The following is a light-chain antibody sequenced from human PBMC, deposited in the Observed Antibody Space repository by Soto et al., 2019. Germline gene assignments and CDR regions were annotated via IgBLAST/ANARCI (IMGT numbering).Light chain of an antibody. CDR2: DAS. V-gene: IGKV3-11*01. CDR1: QSVSSH. Sequence: EIVLTQSPGTLSLSPGERATLSCRASQSVSSHLAWYQQKPGQAPRRLIYDASNRATGIPARFSGSGSGTDFTLTISSLEPEDFAVYHCVQRTTWPWTCGQGSQVEIK. J-gene: IGKJ1*01. CDR3: VQRTTWPWT.